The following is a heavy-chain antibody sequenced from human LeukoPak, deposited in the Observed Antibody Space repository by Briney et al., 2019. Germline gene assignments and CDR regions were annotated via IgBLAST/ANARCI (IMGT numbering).Heavy chain of an antibody. CDR3: ARANEDYYDSSGYYDNFDY. CDR2: IYAGDSDT. J-gene: IGHJ4*02. D-gene: IGHD3-22*01. V-gene: IGHV5-51*01. CDR1: GYSFTSYW. Sequence: GESLKISCKGSGYSFTSYWIGWMRQMPGKGLEWMGIIYAGDSDTRYSPSFQGQVTISADKSISTAYLQWSSLKASDTAMYYCARANEDYYDSSGYYDNFDYWGQGTLVTVSS.